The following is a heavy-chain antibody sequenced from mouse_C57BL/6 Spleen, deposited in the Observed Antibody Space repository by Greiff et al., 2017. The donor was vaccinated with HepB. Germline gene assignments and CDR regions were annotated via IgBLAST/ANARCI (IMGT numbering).Heavy chain of an antibody. V-gene: IGHV1-64*01. J-gene: IGHJ1*03. CDR1: GYTFTSYW. D-gene: IGHD2-1*01. CDR2: IHPNSGST. CDR3: ARPYGNYWYFDV. Sequence: QVQLQQPGAELVKPGASVKLSCKASGYTFTSYWMHWVKQRPGQGLEWIGMIHPNSGSTNYNEKFKSKATLTVDKSSSTAYMQLSSLTSEDSAVYYCARPYGNYWYFDVWGTGTTVTVSS.